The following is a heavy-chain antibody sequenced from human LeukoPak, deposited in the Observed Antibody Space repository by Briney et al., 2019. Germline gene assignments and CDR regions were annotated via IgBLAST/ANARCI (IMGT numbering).Heavy chain of an antibody. CDR2: IRSKGYGGTT. CDR1: GFTFDNYA. CDR3: ARNWGSGSFDL. Sequence: SGGSLRLSCTASGFTFDNYAMSWLRQAPGKGLEWISFIRSKGYGGTTEYAASVKGRFTMSRDDSKGIAYLQMDSLKTEDTAVYYCARNWGSGSFDLWGQGTLVTVSS. D-gene: IGHD7-27*01. J-gene: IGHJ4*02. V-gene: IGHV3-49*03.